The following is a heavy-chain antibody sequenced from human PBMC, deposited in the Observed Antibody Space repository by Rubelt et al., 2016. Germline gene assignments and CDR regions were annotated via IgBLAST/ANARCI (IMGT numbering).Heavy chain of an antibody. D-gene: IGHD5-18*01. CDR2: ISSSSRYI. Sequence: EVQLVESGGGLVKPGGSLRLSCAASGFTFSDYSMNWVRQAPGKGLEWVSSISSSSRYIFYADPVKGRFTISRDNAQNSLYLQMNSLRAEDTAVYYCARDRDFEGAMVALGYWGQGTLVTVSS. CDR3: ARDRDFEGAMVALGY. V-gene: IGHV3-21*01. J-gene: IGHJ4*02. CDR1: GFTFSDYS.